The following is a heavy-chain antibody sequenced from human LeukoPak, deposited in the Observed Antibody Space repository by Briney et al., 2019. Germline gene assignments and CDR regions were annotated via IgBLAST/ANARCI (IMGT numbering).Heavy chain of an antibody. CDR3: AKNPYEYYFDY. Sequence: ASARVSCKASGYTLTGYYMHWLRQAPGQGLEWMGWINPNSGDTNYAQKFQGRVTMTGDTSISTAYMELSGLTSDDTAVYYCAKNPYEYYFDYWGQGTLVTVSS. D-gene: IGHD5-12*01. CDR2: INPNSGDT. CDR1: GYTLTGYY. V-gene: IGHV1-2*02. J-gene: IGHJ4*02.